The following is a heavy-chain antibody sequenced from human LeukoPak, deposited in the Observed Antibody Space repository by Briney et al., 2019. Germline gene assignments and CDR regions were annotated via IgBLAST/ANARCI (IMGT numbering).Heavy chain of an antibody. CDR1: GGSFSGYY. J-gene: IGHJ5*02. D-gene: IGHD2-2*01. Sequence: SETLSLTCAVNGGSFSGYYWSWIRQAPGKGLEWIGEITHSGSTNYNPSLKSRVTILADTSKNQFSLKLSSVTAADTAVYYCARAYPADIVVVPAAMVKFDPWGQGTLVTVSS. CDR3: ARAYPADIVVVPAAMVKFDP. CDR2: ITHSGST. V-gene: IGHV4-34*01.